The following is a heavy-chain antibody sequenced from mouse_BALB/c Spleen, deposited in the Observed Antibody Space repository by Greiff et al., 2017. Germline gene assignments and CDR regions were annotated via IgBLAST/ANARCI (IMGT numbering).Heavy chain of an antibody. CDR1: GFSLSRYS. Sequence: VKLVESGPGLVAPSQSLSITCTVSGFSLSRYSVHWVRQPPGKGLEWLGMIWGGGSTDYNSALKSRLSISKDNSKSQVFLKMNSLQTDDTAMYYCARNYDDGYYLAWFAYWGQGTLVTVSA. CDR3: ARNYDDGYYLAWFAY. J-gene: IGHJ3*01. D-gene: IGHD2-3*01. V-gene: IGHV2-6-4*01. CDR2: IWGGGST.